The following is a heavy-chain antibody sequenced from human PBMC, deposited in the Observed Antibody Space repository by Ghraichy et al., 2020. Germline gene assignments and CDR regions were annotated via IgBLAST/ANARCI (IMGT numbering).Heavy chain of an antibody. D-gene: IGHD6-25*01. CDR2: ISSSGSTR. V-gene: IGHV3-48*03. CDR3: AREISAADFDY. J-gene: IGHJ4*02. Sequence: GGSLRLSCTVSGFTFSSYEMNWVRQAPGKGLEWVSYISSSGSTRHYADSVKGRFTISRDNAKNSLYLQMNSLRAEDTAVYYCAREISAADFDYWGQGTLVTVSS. CDR1: GFTFSSYE.